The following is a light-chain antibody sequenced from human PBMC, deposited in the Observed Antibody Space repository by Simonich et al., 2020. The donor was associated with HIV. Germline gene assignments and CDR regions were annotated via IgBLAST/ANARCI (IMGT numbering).Light chain of an antibody. Sequence: DIVMTQSPDSLAVSLGERATINCKSSQSVLYSSNNKNYLAWYQQKPGQPPKRLIYWASTRESGVPYRFSGSGSGTDFTLTISSLQAEDVAVYYCQQYYSTPISFGQGTRLEIK. CDR1: QSVLYSSNNKNY. CDR2: WAS. V-gene: IGKV4-1*01. J-gene: IGKJ5*01. CDR3: QQYYSTPIS.